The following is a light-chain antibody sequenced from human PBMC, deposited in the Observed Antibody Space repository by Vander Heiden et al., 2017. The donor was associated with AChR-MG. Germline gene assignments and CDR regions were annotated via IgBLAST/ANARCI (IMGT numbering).Light chain of an antibody. J-gene: IGLJ3*02. V-gene: IGLV1-44*01. CDR1: HAKIGSNT. CDR2: SNK. Sequence: QSVLTQPPSASGTPRHLATKSCSGRHAKIGSNTVNWYQQRPATAPKLLIYSNKQRPSGVTDRFSGSTSGTSASLAISGLQSEDEADYYCAAWDDSLNGWVFGGGTKLTVL. CDR3: AAWDDSLNGWV.